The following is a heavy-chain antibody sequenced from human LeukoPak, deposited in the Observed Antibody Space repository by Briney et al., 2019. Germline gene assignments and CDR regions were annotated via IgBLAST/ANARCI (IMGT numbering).Heavy chain of an antibody. CDR1: GGSISSSSYY. Sequence: PSETLSLTCTVSGGSISSSSYYWGWIRQPPGKGLEWIVTIYYSGSTYYNPSLKSRVTISVDTSKNQFSLKLSSVTAADTAVYYCARLDYYDSSGHIDYWGQGTLVTVSS. CDR2: IYYSGST. D-gene: IGHD3-22*01. CDR3: ARLDYYDSSGHIDY. J-gene: IGHJ4*02. V-gene: IGHV4-39*01.